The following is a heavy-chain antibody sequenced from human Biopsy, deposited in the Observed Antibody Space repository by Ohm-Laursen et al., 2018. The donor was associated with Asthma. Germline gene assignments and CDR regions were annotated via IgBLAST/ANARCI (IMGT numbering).Heavy chain of an antibody. V-gene: IGHV3-23*01. CDR3: AKDFRGIAVAGDRGFDY. CDR2: ITGSGGTT. D-gene: IGHD6-19*01. Sequence: SLRLSCSASGFMFRSFGMHWVRQAPGKGLERVSAITGSGGTTYYADSVRGRFTISRDNSKSTLFLQMDSLSAEDMAVYYCAKDFRGIAVAGDRGFDYWGPGTTVTVSS. J-gene: IGHJ4*02. CDR1: GFMFRSFG.